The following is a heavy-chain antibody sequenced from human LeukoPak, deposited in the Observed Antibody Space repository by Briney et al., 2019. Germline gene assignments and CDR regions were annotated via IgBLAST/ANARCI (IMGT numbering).Heavy chain of an antibody. J-gene: IGHJ4*02. Sequence: ASVKVSCKVSGYTLTELSMHWVRQAPGRGLEWMGGFDPEDGETIYAQKFQGRVTMTEDTSTDTAYMELSSLRSEDTAVYYCATRGDSIAVAGSWFSYWGQGTLVTVSS. CDR1: GYTLTELS. V-gene: IGHV1-24*01. D-gene: IGHD6-19*01. CDR3: ATRGDSIAVAGSWFSY. CDR2: FDPEDGET.